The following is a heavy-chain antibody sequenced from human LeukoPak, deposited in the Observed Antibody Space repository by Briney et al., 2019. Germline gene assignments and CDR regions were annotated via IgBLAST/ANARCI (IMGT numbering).Heavy chain of an antibody. CDR3: ARDEMDSLDY. J-gene: IGHJ4*02. V-gene: IGHV1-46*01. CDR1: GYTFTSYY. CDR2: INPSGGNT. D-gene: IGHD5-24*01. Sequence: GASVKVSCKASGYTFTSYYLHWVRQAPGQGLERMGIINPSGGNTNYAQKFQDRVTMTRDTSTSTVYMQLSSLRSEDTAVYYCARDEMDSLDYWGQGTLVTVSS.